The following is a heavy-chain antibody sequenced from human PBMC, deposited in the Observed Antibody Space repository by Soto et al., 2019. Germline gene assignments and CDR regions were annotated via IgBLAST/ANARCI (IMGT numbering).Heavy chain of an antibody. D-gene: IGHD1-26*01. V-gene: IGHV4-39*07. J-gene: IGHJ4*02. CDR1: DDSINSDKYY. Sequence: PSETLSLTCSVSDDSINSDKYYWGWIRQPPGKGLEWIGSIYYRGNAYYNPSLQTRVTISLDKSKSQFSLQMNSLRAEDTAVYYCAKGRQWELPIDYWGQGTLVTVSS. CDR2: IYYRGNA. CDR3: AKGRQWELPIDY.